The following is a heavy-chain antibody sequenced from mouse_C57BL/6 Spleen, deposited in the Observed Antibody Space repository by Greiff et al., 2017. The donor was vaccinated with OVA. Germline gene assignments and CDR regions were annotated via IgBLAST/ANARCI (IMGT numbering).Heavy chain of an antibody. J-gene: IGHJ4*01. CDR2: IHPNSGST. CDR3: ARGRSYDGYGGDAMDY. D-gene: IGHD2-3*01. CDR1: GYTFTSYW. Sequence: QVQLQQPGAELVKPGASVKLSCKASGYTFTSYWMHWVKQRPGQGLEWIGMIHPNSGSTNYNEKFKSKATLTVDKSSSTAYMQLSSLTSEDSAVYYGARGRSYDGYGGDAMDYWGQGTSVTVSS. V-gene: IGHV1-64*01.